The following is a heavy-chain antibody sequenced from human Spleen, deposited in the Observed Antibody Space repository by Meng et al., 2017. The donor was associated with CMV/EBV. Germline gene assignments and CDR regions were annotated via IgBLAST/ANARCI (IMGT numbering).Heavy chain of an antibody. CDR2: MNPNSGGT. CDR3: VRDQNRSGSYSYYYYGLDV. Sequence: ASVKVSCKASGYTFTDYYLHWVRQAPGQGLEWMGWMNPNSGGTNSAQKFQGRVTMSRDTSISTAYMELSRLRSDDTAVYYCVRDQNRSGSYSYYYYGLDVWGQGTTVTVSS. V-gene: IGHV1-2*02. D-gene: IGHD3-10*01. J-gene: IGHJ6*02. CDR1: GYTFTDYY.